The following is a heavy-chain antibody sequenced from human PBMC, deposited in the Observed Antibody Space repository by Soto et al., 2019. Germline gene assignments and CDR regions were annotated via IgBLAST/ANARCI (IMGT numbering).Heavy chain of an antibody. CDR3: ASRGGNSGCSFDD. Sequence: EVQLVESGGGLVQPGGSLRLSCAASGFTFSKYWMSWVRQAPGKGLEWVANIKEDGSDKNYVDSVKGRLTISRDNAKNQLYLQMNGPRVQDTAVYYCASRGGNSGCSFDDWGQGPLVMVSS. CDR1: GFTFSKYW. J-gene: IGHJ4*02. D-gene: IGHD2-21*02. CDR2: IKEDGSDK. V-gene: IGHV3-7*02.